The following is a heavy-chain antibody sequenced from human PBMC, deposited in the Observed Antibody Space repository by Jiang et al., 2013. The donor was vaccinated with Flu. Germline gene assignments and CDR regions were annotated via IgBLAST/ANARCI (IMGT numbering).Heavy chain of an antibody. CDR3: VAATSVTMWAFEI. CDR2: IYYTGTT. Sequence: PGLVKASQTLSLTCTVSSGSISSGDYYWSWIRQPPGKGLEWIGYIYYTGTTDSNPSLESRVDLSIETAKNQFSLNLRAVTAADTAEYYCVAATSVTMWAFEIWGQGTMVTVSS. CDR1: SGSISSGDYY. J-gene: IGHJ3*02. V-gene: IGHV4-30-4*01. D-gene: IGHD3-10*02.